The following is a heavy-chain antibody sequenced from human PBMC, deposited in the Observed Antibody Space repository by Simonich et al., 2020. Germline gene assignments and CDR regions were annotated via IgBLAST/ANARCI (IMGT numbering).Heavy chain of an antibody. J-gene: IGHJ3*02. CDR2: NNPNSGGK. Sequence: QVQLVQSGAEVKKPGASVKVSCKASGYTFPGYYMHWVRQAPGQGLQWMGWNNPNSGGKNYAQKFQGRVTMTRDTSISTAYMELSRLRSDDTAVYYCARDPVVPAAIRNAFDIWGQGTMVTVSS. CDR1: GYTFPGYY. V-gene: IGHV1-2*02. D-gene: IGHD2-2*01. CDR3: ARDPVVPAAIRNAFDI.